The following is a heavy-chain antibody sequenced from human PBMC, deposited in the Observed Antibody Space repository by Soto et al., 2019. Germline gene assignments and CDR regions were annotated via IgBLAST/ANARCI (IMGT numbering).Heavy chain of an antibody. CDR1: GFICSSYD. V-gene: IGHV3-23*01. CDR3: AKATATGGGAFDI. J-gene: IGHJ3*02. CDR2: ILVDGRT. D-gene: IGHD2-8*02. Sequence: GGSLRLSCAASGFICSSYDMSWVRQAPGKGLEWVSTILVDGRTFYVDSVKGRFTISRDSSQNTVYLQMYSLTAGDTALYYCAKATATGGGAFDICGQGTMVTV.